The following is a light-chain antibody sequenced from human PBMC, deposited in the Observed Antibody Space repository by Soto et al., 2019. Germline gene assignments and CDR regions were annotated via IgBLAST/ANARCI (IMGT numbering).Light chain of an antibody. V-gene: IGKV3-20*01. Sequence: PGERATLSCRASQSINRNYLAWYQQKPGQAPRLLIYGASSRATGIPDRFNGSGSGTDFTLTISRLEPEDFAVYYCQQYGSSLLTFGGGTKVEIK. CDR1: QSINRNY. CDR3: QQYGSSLLT. CDR2: GAS. J-gene: IGKJ4*01.